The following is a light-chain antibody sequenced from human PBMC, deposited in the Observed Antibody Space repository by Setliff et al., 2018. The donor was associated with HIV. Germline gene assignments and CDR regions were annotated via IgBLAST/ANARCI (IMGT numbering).Light chain of an antibody. CDR1: SSDVGHYNY. CDR2: DVS. Sequence: QSVLIQPASVSGSPGQSITISCTGTSSDVGHYNYVSWYQQHPGKAPKFMIYDVSNRPSGISNRFSGSKPGNTASLTISGLQAEDEADYYCSSYTTSSTYVFGTGTKVTVL. V-gene: IGLV2-14*03. CDR3: SSYTTSSTYV. J-gene: IGLJ1*01.